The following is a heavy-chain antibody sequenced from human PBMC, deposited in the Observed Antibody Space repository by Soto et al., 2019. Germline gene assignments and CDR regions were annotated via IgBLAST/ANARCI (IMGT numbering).Heavy chain of an antibody. CDR3: ARDPLWGTAMVLWYFDL. CDR1: GGSISSGDYY. CDR2: ISSSSSTI. V-gene: IGHV3-11*04. Sequence: LSLTCTVSGGSISSGDYYWSWIRQPPGKGLEWVSYISSSSSTIYYADSVKGRFTISRDNAKNSLYLQMNSLRAEDTAVYYCARDPLWGTAMVLWYFDLWGRGTLVTVSS. J-gene: IGHJ2*01. D-gene: IGHD5-18*01.